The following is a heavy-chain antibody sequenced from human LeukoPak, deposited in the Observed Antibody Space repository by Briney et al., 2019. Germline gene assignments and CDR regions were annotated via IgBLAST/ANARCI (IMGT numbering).Heavy chain of an antibody. J-gene: IGHJ3*02. CDR1: GGSFSGYY. CDR3: ARGLMYYDILTGYTSADAFDI. V-gene: IGHV4-34*01. Sequence: SETLSLTCAVYGGSFSGYYWSWLRQPPGKGLEWLGEINHSGSTNYNPSLKSRVTISVDTSKNQFSLKLSSVTAADTAVYYCARGLMYYDILTGYTSADAFDIWGQGTMVTVSS. D-gene: IGHD3-9*01. CDR2: INHSGST.